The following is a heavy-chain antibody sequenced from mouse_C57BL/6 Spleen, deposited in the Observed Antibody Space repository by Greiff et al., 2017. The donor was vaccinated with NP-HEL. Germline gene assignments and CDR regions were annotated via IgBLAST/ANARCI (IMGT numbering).Heavy chain of an antibody. CDR2: IRLKSDNYAT. Sequence: EVMLVESGGGLVQPGGSMKLSCVASGFTFSNYWMNWVRQSPEKGLEWVAQIRLKSDNYATHYAESVKGRFTISRDDSKRSVYLQMNNLRAEDTGIYYCPGTGTFFDDWGQGTTLTVST. CDR1: GFTFSNYW. J-gene: IGHJ2*01. CDR3: PGTGTFFDD. D-gene: IGHD4-1*01. V-gene: IGHV6-3*01.